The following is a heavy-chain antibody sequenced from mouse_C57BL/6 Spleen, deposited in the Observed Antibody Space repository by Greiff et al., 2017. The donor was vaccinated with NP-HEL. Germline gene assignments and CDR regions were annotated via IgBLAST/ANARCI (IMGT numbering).Heavy chain of an antibody. V-gene: IGHV5-4*01. Sequence: EVKLVESGGGLVKPGGSLKLSCAASGFTFSSYAMSWVRQTPEKRLEWVATISDGGSYTYYPDNVKGRFTISRDNAKNNLYLQMSHLKSEDTAMYYCARDPYYYGFDYWGQGTTLTVSS. CDR2: ISDGGSYT. D-gene: IGHD1-1*01. J-gene: IGHJ2*01. CDR1: GFTFSSYA. CDR3: ARDPYYYGFDY.